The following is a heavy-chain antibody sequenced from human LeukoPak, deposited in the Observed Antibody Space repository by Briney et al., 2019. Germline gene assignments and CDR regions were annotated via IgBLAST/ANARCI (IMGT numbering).Heavy chain of an antibody. CDR1: GFTFTTYA. Sequence: PGGSLRLSCAASGFTFTTYAMSWVRQAPGKGLEWVSSIGGSGGSTYYADSVKGRFTISRDNSKNTLYLQMNSLRAEDTAVYYCARDESKYCSGGSCYSAYFDDWGQGTLVTVSS. CDR2: IGGSGGST. D-gene: IGHD2-15*01. V-gene: IGHV3-23*01. CDR3: ARDESKYCSGGSCYSAYFDD. J-gene: IGHJ4*02.